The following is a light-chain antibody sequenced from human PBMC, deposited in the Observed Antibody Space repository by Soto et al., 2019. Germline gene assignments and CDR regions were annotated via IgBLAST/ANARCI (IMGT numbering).Light chain of an antibody. CDR3: LLSYVGARV. V-gene: IGLV7-46*01. CDR1: TGAVTSGHS. J-gene: IGLJ1*01. CDR2: DTS. Sequence: QAVVTQEPSLTVSPGGTVTLTCGSSTGAVTSGHSPYWFQQKPGQAPRTLIYDTSNKHSWTPARFSGSLLGGKAALTLTGAQPEDEAEYYCLLSYVGARVFGNGTKVTVL.